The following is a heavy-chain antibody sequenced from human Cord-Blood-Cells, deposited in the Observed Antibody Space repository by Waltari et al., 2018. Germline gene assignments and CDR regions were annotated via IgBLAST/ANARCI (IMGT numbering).Heavy chain of an antibody. Sequence: QVQLVESGGGLVQPGSSLRLSCEDSGFPFSSYAMHWVRQAPGKGLEWVAVISYDGSNKYYADSVKGRFTISRDNSKNTLYLQMNSLRAEDTAVYYCARENPNGAGSYFDYWGQGTLVTVSS. CDR1: GFPFSSYA. CDR2: ISYDGSNK. V-gene: IGHV3-30-3*01. CDR3: ARENPNGAGSYFDY. D-gene: IGHD3-10*01. J-gene: IGHJ4*02.